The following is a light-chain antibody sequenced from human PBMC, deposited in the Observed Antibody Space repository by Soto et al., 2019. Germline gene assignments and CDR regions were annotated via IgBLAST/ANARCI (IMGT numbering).Light chain of an antibody. Sequence: EIVLTHSPGTLSLSPGEIAALSFGAIQSVSSYYLAWYQQKPGQAPRLLIYGASSRATGIPARFSGSGSGTDFTLTISSLEPEDFAVYYCQQRSNWPLTFGGGTKVDIK. J-gene: IGKJ4*01. V-gene: IGKV3D-20*02. CDR2: GAS. CDR3: QQRSNWPLT. CDR1: QSVSSYY.